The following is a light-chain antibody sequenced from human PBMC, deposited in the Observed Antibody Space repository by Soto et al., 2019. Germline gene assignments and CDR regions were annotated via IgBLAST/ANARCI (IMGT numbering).Light chain of an antibody. CDR1: QSIGDL. J-gene: IGKJ1*01. Sequence: DIQMTQSPSTLSASVEDRVTITCRASQSIGDLLAWYQQKPGEAPKLLIYKASYLESGVPSRFSGSGSGTEFTLTISSLQPEDRATYYCQHDSAFSVTFGQGTKVEIK. V-gene: IGKV1-5*03. CDR2: KAS. CDR3: QHDSAFSVT.